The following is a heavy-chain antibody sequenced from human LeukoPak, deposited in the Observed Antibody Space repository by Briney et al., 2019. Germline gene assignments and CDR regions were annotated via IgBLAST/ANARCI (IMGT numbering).Heavy chain of an antibody. D-gene: IGHD2-15*01. CDR1: GFTFSSYE. V-gene: IGHV3-48*03. CDR3: AKAPVTSCSGVYCYPFDY. J-gene: IGHJ4*02. CDR2: ISSSGSTI. Sequence: GGSLRLSCAASGFTFSSYEMNWVRQAPGKGLEWVSYISSSGSTIYYADSVRGRFTISRDNAKNSLYLQMNSLRAEDAAVYYCAKAPVTSCSGVYCYPFDYWGQGTLVTVSS.